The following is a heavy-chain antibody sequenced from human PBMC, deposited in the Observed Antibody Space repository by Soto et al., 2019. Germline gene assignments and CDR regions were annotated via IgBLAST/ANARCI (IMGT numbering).Heavy chain of an antibody. CDR1: GGSISSGGYY. D-gene: IGHD4-17*01. V-gene: IGHV4-31*03. CDR2: IYYSGST. Sequence: SETLSLTCTVSGGSISSGGYYWSWIRQHPGKGLEWIGYIYYSGSTYYNPSLKSRVTISVDTSKNQFSLKLSSVTAADTAVYYCARDGSYGDYPYFDYWGQGTLVTVSS. J-gene: IGHJ4*02. CDR3: ARDGSYGDYPYFDY.